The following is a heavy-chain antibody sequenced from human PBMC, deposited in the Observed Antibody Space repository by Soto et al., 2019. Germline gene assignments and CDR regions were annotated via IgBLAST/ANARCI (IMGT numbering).Heavy chain of an antibody. CDR3: ATYYGSGSYFPDHYYYGMDV. CDR2: ISSDSSNI. Sequence: GGSLRLSCAASGFTFSIYRMHWVRQAPGKGLEWVSYISSDSSNIAYADSVKGRFTISRDNAKNSLYLQMNSLRAEDTAVYYCATYYGSGSYFPDHYYYGMDVWGQGTKVTVSS. CDR1: GFTFSIYR. D-gene: IGHD3-10*01. V-gene: IGHV3-48*01. J-gene: IGHJ6*02.